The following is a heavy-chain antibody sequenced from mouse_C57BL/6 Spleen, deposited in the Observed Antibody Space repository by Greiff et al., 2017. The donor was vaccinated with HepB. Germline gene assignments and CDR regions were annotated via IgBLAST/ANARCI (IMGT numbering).Heavy chain of an antibody. CDR1: GYTFTDYN. J-gene: IGHJ3*01. CDR3: ARYYDYDEAWFAY. Sequence: VQLQQSGPELVKPGASVKMSCKASGYTFTDYNMHWVKQSHGKSLEWIGYINPNNGGTSYNQKFKGKATLTVNKSSSTAYMELRSLTSEDSAVYYCARYYDYDEAWFAYWGQGTLVTVSA. V-gene: IGHV1-22*01. D-gene: IGHD2-4*01. CDR2: INPNNGGT.